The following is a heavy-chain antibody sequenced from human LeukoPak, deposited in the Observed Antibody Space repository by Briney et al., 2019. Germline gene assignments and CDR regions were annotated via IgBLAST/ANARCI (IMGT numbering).Heavy chain of an antibody. D-gene: IGHD6-19*01. J-gene: IGHJ6*03. Sequence: ASVKVSCKASGYTFTGYYMHWVRQAPGQGLEWMGWINPNSGGTNYAQKFQGRVTNTADESTSTAYMELSSLRSEDTAVYYCARGALGSSGWFGPYCYYMDVWGKGTTVTISS. CDR1: GYTFTGYY. CDR2: INPNSGGT. V-gene: IGHV1-2*02. CDR3: ARGALGSSGWFGPYCYYMDV.